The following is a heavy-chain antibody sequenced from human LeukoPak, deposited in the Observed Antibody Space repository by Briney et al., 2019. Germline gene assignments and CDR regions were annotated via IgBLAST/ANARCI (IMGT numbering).Heavy chain of an antibody. Sequence: GASVKVSCKASGYTFTSYYMHWVRQAPGQGLEWMGRFVPSVDVANYSPKFRGRVTITADKSTTTVFMELSSLRSEDTAVYYCATLCSGGFCYVDYWGQGILVTVSS. CDR1: GYTFTSYY. J-gene: IGHJ4*02. CDR3: ATLCSGGFCYVDY. V-gene: IGHV1-69*02. CDR2: FVPSVDVA. D-gene: IGHD2-15*01.